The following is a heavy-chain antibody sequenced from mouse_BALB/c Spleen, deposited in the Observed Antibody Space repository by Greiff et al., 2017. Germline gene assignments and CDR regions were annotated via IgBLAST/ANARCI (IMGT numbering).Heavy chain of an antibody. CDR1: GFSLTGYG. Sequence: QVQLKQSGPGLVAPSQSLSITCTVSGFSLTGYGVDWVRQPPGKGLEWLGMIWGDGSTDYNSALKSRLSISKDNSKSQVFLKMNSLQTDDTARYYCARHSSGYYYAMDYWGQGTSVTVSS. V-gene: IGHV2-6-7*01. D-gene: IGHD3-1*01. J-gene: IGHJ4*01. CDR2: IWGDGST. CDR3: ARHSSGYYYAMDY.